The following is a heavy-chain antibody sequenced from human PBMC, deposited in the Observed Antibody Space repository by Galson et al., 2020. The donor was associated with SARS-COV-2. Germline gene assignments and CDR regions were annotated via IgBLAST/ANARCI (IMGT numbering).Heavy chain of an antibody. CDR1: GGSISSGGYY. CDR3: ARGGSYDSSGYPGYYYYYGMDV. D-gene: IGHD3-22*01. CDR2: IYYSGST. J-gene: IGHJ6*02. V-gene: IGHV4-31*03. Sequence: SETLSLTCTVSGGSISSGGYYWSWIRQHPGKGLEWIGYIYYSGSTYYNPSLKSRVTISVDTSKNQFSLKLSSVTAADTAVYYCARGGSYDSSGYPGYYYYYGMDVWGQGTTVTVSS.